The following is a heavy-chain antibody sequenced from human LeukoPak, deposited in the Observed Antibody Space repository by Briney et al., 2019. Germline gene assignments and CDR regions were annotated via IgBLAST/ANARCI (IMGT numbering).Heavy chain of an antibody. V-gene: IGHV3-74*01. CDR1: GFAVRDYW. CDR3: ARGVAGSYGEFDN. Sequence: GGSLRLSCAASGFAVRDYWMHWVRQPPGAGLVWVSRISPDGRTTNYADSVKGRFTVSRDNAKNTVYLQMSSLRDEDTAVYYCARGVAGSYGEFDNWGRGTLVTASS. CDR2: ISPDGRTT. D-gene: IGHD1-26*01. J-gene: IGHJ4*02.